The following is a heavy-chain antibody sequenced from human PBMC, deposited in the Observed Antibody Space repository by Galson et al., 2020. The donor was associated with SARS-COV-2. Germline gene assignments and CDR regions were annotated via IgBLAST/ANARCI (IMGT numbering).Heavy chain of an antibody. D-gene: IGHD3-10*01. J-gene: IGHJ6*02. CDR1: GSSFSRYT. Sequence: AGGSLRLSCAAFGSSFSRYTMHWVRQAPGKGLQWVSSISSSSDFKYYADSVKGRFTISRDNAKNSLYLQMNSLRAEDTAIYYCASELWFGEHSSYGMDVWGQGTTVTVSS. CDR3: ASELWFGEHSSYGMDV. V-gene: IGHV3-21*01. CDR2: ISSSSDFK.